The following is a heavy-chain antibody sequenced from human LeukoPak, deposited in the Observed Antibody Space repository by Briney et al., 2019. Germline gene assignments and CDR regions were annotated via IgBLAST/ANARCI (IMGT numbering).Heavy chain of an antibody. V-gene: IGHV3-30*18. Sequence: GGSLRLSCAASGFTFSSYWMHWVRQAPGKGLEWVAVISYDGSNKYYADSVKGRFTISRDNSKNTLYLQMNSLRAEDTAVYYCAKDDIVIAVAGVDYWGQGTLVTVSS. J-gene: IGHJ4*02. CDR1: GFTFSSYW. D-gene: IGHD6-19*01. CDR2: ISYDGSNK. CDR3: AKDDIVIAVAGVDY.